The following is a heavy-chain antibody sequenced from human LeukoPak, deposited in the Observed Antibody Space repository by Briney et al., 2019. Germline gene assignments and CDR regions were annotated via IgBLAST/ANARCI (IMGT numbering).Heavy chain of an antibody. CDR2: IRYDGVTK. CDR3: ARDPCYGDSCHTLDY. Sequence: GGSLRLSCAASGFGLSPYGMHWVRQIPGKGLEWVAVIRYDGVTKYNADSVKGRFTVSRDTSKNRVYLQLNSLRAEDSAVYFCARDPCYGDSCHTLDYWGQGTLVIVSS. D-gene: IGHD2-15*01. J-gene: IGHJ4*02. CDR1: GFGLSPYG. V-gene: IGHV3-33*01.